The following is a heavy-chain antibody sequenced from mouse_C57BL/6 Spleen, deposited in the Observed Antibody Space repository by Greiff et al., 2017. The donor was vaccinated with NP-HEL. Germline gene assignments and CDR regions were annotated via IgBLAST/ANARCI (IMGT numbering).Heavy chain of an antibody. V-gene: IGHV1-52*01. D-gene: IGHD4-1*01. CDR1: GYTFTSYW. CDR2: IDPSDSET. J-gene: IGHJ3*01. CDR3: ARLGSLAWFAY. Sequence: VQLQQPGAELVRPGSSVKLSCKASGYTFTSYWMHWVKQRPIQGLEWIGNIDPSDSETHSNQKFKDKATLTVDKSSSTAYMQLSSLTSEDSAVYYCARLGSLAWFAYWGQGTLVTVSA.